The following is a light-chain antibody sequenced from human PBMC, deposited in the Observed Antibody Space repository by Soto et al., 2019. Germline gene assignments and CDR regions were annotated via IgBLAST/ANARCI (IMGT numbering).Light chain of an antibody. Sequence: DIQKTQSPSSLAGSVGDRITITCRASQSISSWLAWYQQKPGRAPKVLIYDASSLESGVPSRFSGSGSATEFTLTISSLQPDDFATYYCQQYNSYPCTFGQGTKVDIK. CDR3: QQYNSYPCT. J-gene: IGKJ1*01. V-gene: IGKV1-5*01. CDR2: DAS. CDR1: QSISSW.